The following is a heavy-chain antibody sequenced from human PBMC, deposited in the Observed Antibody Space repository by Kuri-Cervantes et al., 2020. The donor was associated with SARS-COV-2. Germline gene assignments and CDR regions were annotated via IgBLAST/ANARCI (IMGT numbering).Heavy chain of an antibody. J-gene: IGHJ4*02. CDR3: ARELMVYLDY. CDR2: ISGSGGST. Sequence: GESLKISCAASGFTFSSYAMSWVRQAPGKGLEWVSAISGSGGSTYYADSVKGRFTISRDNSKNTLYLQMNSLRAEDTAVYYCARELMVYLDYRGQGTLVTVSS. V-gene: IGHV3-23*01. D-gene: IGHD2-8*01. CDR1: GFTFSSYA.